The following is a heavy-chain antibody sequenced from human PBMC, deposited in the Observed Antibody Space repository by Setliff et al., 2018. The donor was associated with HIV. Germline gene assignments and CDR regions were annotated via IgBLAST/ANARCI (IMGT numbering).Heavy chain of an antibody. J-gene: IGHJ3*02. CDR2: NGIINGAK. CDR3: ARDGNGAFDM. Sequence: GGSLRLSCAASGFTFSSYSMNWVRRAPGKGLEWISYNGIINGAKHYADSMEGRFTISRDDAKNSLYLQINSLRAEDTAVYYCARDGNGAFDMWGQGTLVTVSS. V-gene: IGHV3-48*01. D-gene: IGHD1-26*01. CDR1: GFTFSSYS.